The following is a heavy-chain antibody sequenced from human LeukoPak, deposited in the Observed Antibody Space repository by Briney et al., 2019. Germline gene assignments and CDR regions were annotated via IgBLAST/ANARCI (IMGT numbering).Heavy chain of an antibody. CDR1: GGSFSGYY. CDR2: IYHSGST. D-gene: IGHD3-3*01. V-gene: IGHV4-34*01. CDR3: ARGEGITIFGVVIIWWFDP. Sequence: SETLSLTCAVYGGSFSGYYWSWIRQPPGKGLEWIGYIYHSGSTYYNPSLKSRVTISVDRSKNQFSLKLSSVTAADTAVYYCARGEGITIFGVVIIWWFDPWGQGTLVTVSS. J-gene: IGHJ5*02.